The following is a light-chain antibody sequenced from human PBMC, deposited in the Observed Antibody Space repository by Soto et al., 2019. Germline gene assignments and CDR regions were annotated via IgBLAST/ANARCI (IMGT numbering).Light chain of an antibody. Sequence: DIQMTQSPSTLSASVGDRVTITCRASQSISSWLAWYQQKPGKAPKLLIYKASSLERGVPSSFSGSGSGTEITLTISSLQPDDFATYYCQQYNSYWTFGQGTKVEIK. CDR2: KAS. V-gene: IGKV1-5*03. CDR3: QQYNSYWT. CDR1: QSISSW. J-gene: IGKJ1*01.